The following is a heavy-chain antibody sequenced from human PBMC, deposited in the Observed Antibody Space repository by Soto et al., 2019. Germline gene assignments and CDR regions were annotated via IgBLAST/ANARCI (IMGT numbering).Heavy chain of an antibody. CDR3: ARNPGDYDFWSGYDVSGYYGMDV. Sequence: ASVKVSCKASGYTFTSYAMHWVRQAPGQRLEWMGWINAGNSNTKYSPKFQGRVTITRDTSASTAYMELSSLRSDDTAVYYCARNPGDYDFWSGYDVSGYYGMDVWGQGTTVTVSS. CDR1: GYTFTSYA. V-gene: IGHV1-3*01. CDR2: INAGNSNT. J-gene: IGHJ6*02. D-gene: IGHD3-3*01.